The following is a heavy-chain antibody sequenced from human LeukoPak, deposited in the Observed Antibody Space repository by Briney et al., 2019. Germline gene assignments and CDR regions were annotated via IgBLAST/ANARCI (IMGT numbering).Heavy chain of an antibody. V-gene: IGHV1-2*02. CDR3: ARDSRSSSSYDY. Sequence: GASVKVSCKASGYTFTGYYMHWVRQAPGQGLEWMGWINPNSGGTNYARKFQGRVTMTRDTSISTAYMELSRLRSDDTAVYYCARDSRSSSSYDYWGQGTLVTVSS. CDR1: GYTFTGYY. CDR2: INPNSGGT. J-gene: IGHJ4*02. D-gene: IGHD6-13*01.